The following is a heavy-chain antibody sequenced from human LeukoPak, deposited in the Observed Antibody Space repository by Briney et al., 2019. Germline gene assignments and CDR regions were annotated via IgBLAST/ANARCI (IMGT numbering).Heavy chain of an antibody. V-gene: IGHV1-8*01. D-gene: IGHD2-15*01. J-gene: IGHJ4*02. CDR2: MNPNSGNT. CDR1: GYTFTSYD. CDR3: ARALRVGRYSADY. Sequence: ASVKASCKASGYTFTSYDINWVRQATGQGLEWMGWMNPNSGNTGSAQRFQGRVTMTRNTSISTAYMELSSPRSEDTAVYYCARALRVGRYSADYWGQGTLVTVSS.